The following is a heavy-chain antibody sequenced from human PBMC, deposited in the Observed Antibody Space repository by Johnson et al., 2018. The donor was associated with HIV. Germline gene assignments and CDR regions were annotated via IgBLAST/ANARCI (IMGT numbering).Heavy chain of an antibody. D-gene: IGHD5-24*01. CDR2: IYSGGST. Sequence: VQLVESGGGLVQPGGSLRLSCAASGFTFSSNYMSWVRQAPGKGLEWVSVIYSGGSTYYADSVKDRFTISRDNSKNTLYLQMNSLRAEDTAVYYCARGRDGYNADAFDIWGQGTMVTVSS. CDR1: GFTFSSNY. V-gene: IGHV3-66*01. CDR3: ARGRDGYNADAFDI. J-gene: IGHJ3*02.